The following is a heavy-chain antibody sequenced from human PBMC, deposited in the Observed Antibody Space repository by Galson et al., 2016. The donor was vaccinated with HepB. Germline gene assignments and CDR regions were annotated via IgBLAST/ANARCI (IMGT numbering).Heavy chain of an antibody. CDR2: ISPTGGTT. CDR3: ARAPLWGLARFDL. CDR1: EYTFISYS. Sequence: SVKVSCKASEYTFISYSLNCVRQAPGQGLEWMGVISPTGGTTTYAQRFQGRITITRDRSTSTVYMEMSSLRSEDTALYYCARAPLWGLARFDLWGQGTLVTVST. J-gene: IGHJ5*02. V-gene: IGHV1-46*01. D-gene: IGHD2-21*02.